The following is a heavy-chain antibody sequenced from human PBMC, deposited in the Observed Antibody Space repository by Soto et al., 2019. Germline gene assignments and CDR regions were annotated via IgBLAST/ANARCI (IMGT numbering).Heavy chain of an antibody. J-gene: IGHJ4*02. Sequence: PGGSLRLSCVVSGFTFSSSWMHWVRQGPGKGLVWVSRMNPDGSAINYADSVKGRFTTSRDNAKNILYLQMNSLRAEDTAVYYCARESEDLTSNFDYWGQGTLVTVSS. CDR2: MNPDGSAI. CDR3: ARESEDLTSNFDY. CDR1: GFTFSSSW. V-gene: IGHV3-74*01.